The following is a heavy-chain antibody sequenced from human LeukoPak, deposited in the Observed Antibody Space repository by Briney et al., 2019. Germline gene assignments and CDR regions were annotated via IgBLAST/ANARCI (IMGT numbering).Heavy chain of an antibody. CDR2: IYSGGST. D-gene: IGHD6-13*01. Sequence: GGSLRLSCAASGFTVSSNYMSWVRQAPGKGLEWVSVIYSGGSTYYADSVKGRFTISRDNSKNTLYLQMNSLRAEDTAVYYCALSIAAAPWYFDYWGQGTLVTVSS. CDR1: GFTVSSNY. J-gene: IGHJ4*02. CDR3: ALSIAAAPWYFDY. V-gene: IGHV3-53*01.